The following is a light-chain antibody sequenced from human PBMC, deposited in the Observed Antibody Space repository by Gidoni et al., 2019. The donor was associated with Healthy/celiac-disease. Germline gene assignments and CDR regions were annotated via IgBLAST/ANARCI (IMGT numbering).Light chain of an antibody. CDR2: EAS. V-gene: IGKV1-5*01. CDR3: QHYNSFWT. Sequence: DIQMTQSPSTLSVSVGDRVTITRRASQSSSSWLAWYQQKPGKAPKLLIDEASSLESGAPSMFSGSGSGSEFTITISSLQPDDFATYYCQHYNSFWTFGQGTKVEIK. J-gene: IGKJ1*01. CDR1: QSSSSW.